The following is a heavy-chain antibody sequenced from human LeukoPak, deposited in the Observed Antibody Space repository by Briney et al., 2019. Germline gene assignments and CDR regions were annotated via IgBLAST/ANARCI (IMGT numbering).Heavy chain of an antibody. D-gene: IGHD3-10*01. J-gene: IGHJ4*02. Sequence: ASVKVSCKASGYTFTSYYMHWVRQAPGQGLEWMGIINPSGGSTSYAQKFQGRVTMTRDTSTSTVYMELSRLRSDDTAVYYCATKGGFTMVQGVIVHWGQGTLVTVSS. CDR2: INPSGGST. V-gene: IGHV1-46*01. CDR3: ATKGGFTMVQGVIVH. CDR1: GYTFTSYY.